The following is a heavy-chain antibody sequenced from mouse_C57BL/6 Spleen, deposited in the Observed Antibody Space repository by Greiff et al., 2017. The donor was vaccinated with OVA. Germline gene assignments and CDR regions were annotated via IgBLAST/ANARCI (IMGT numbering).Heavy chain of an antibody. CDR2: INPNNGGT. J-gene: IGHJ3*01. V-gene: IGHV1-18*01. CDR1: GYTFTDYN. CDR3: ARTAQSTWAD. D-gene: IGHD3-2*02. Sequence: VQLQQSGPELVKPGASVKIPCKASGYTFTDYNMDWVKQSHGKSLEWIGDINPNNGGTFYNQKFKGKATLTVDKSSSTAYMELRSLTSEDTAVYYCARTAQSTWADWGQGTLVTVSA.